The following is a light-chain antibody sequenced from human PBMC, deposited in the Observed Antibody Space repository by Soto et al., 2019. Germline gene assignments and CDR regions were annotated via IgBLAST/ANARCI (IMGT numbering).Light chain of an antibody. V-gene: IGKV1-5*03. CDR2: EAS. CDR3: QQYNGFWT. Sequence: DIQMTQFPSTLSASVGDRVTITCRASQSISDLLAWYQQKPGKAPKLLIYEASNLKSGVPSRFSGSGSGTEYTLTISSLQPDDFASYYCQQYNGFWTFGQGTKVEIK. J-gene: IGKJ1*01. CDR1: QSISDL.